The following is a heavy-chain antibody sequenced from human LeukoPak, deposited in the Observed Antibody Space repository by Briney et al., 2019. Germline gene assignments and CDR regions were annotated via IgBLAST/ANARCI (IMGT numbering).Heavy chain of an antibody. Sequence: GASVKVSCKASGYIFTGYYIQWVRQAPGQGLEWVGWINPNSGGTLYAQRFQGRVTMTMDTSTSTAYMELRRLRSDDTAVYFCARVGYYGSGLHDAFDIWGQGTMVTVSS. CDR3: ARVGYYGSGLHDAFDI. CDR1: GYIFTGYY. V-gene: IGHV1-2*02. CDR2: INPNSGGT. D-gene: IGHD3-10*01. J-gene: IGHJ3*02.